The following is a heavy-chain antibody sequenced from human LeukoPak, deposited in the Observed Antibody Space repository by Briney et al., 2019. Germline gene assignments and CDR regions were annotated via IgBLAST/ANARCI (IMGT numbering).Heavy chain of an antibody. D-gene: IGHD5-24*01. CDR3: ARKDGVDYNYGWFDP. Sequence: SGGSLRLSCAASGFTFSGHWMTWVRQAPGRGLEWVANIKDDGSQKSYVDSVKGRFTISRDNAKKSLFLQMNSLRAEDTAIYYCARKDGVDYNYGWFDPWGQGTLVTVS. CDR2: IKDDGSQK. J-gene: IGHJ5*02. V-gene: IGHV3-7*01. CDR1: GFTFSGHW.